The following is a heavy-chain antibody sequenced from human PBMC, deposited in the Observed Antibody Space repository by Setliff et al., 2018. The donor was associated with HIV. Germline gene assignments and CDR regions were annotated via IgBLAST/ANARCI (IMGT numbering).Heavy chain of an antibody. CDR3: ARGYGAAGGGY. V-gene: IGHV4-59*12. Sequence: SETLSLTCTVSGGSISSYYWSWIRQPPGKGLEWIGYIRYSGSTYYNPSLKSQVTISVDTSKNRLSLKLSSVTAADAAVYYCARGYGAAGGGYWGQGTLVTVSS. CDR2: IRYSGST. D-gene: IGHD6-25*01. CDR1: GGSISSYY. J-gene: IGHJ4*02.